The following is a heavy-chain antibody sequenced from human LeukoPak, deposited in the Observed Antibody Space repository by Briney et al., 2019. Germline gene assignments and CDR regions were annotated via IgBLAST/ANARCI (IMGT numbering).Heavy chain of an antibody. CDR1: GFTFSNNP. V-gene: IGHV3-23*01. CDR2: ISGSGGNA. J-gene: IGHJ4*02. D-gene: IGHD1-1*01. CDR3: ATTKQARRYFDY. Sequence: GGSLRLSCVGSGFTFSNNPLSWVRQAPGKGLEWVSAISGSGGNAYYADSVRGRFTISRDNSKNTLFLQMNTLRADDTAVYYCATTKQARRYFDYWGQGTLVTVSS.